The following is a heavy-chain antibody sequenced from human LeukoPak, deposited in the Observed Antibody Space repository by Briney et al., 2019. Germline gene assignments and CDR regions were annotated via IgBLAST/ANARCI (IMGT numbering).Heavy chain of an antibody. D-gene: IGHD3/OR15-3a*01. CDR2: IYSSGTT. J-gene: IGHJ4*02. V-gene: IGHV4-59*01. CDR1: GGSLHRSF. CDR3: GRRPAVDGPIDN. Sequence: PSETLSLPCVVSGGSLHRSFWTWVRQPPGKGLEWIGRIYSSGTTDYSPTLKGRLTISIDTSKNQFSLRLASVTAADTAVYYCGRRPAVDGPIDNWGQG.